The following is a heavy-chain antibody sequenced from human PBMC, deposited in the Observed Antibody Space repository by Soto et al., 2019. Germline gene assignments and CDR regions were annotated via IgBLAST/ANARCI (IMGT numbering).Heavy chain of an antibody. CDR2: IIPIFGTA. CDR3: ARDLVYGEPRDY. J-gene: IGHJ4*02. D-gene: IGHD4-17*01. Sequence: SVKVSRKASGGTFSSYAISWVRQAPGQGLEWMGGIIPIFGTANYAQKFQGRVTITADESTSTAYMELRSLRSDDTAVYYCARDLVYGEPRDYWGKRTLDTVFS. V-gene: IGHV1-69*13. CDR1: GGTFSSYA.